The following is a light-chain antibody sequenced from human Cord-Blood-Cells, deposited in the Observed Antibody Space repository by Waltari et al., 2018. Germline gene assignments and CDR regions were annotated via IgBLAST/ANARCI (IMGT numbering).Light chain of an antibody. V-gene: IGLV3-21*04. J-gene: IGLJ3*02. CDR3: QVWDSSSDNRV. Sequence: SYVLTQPPSASVAPGKTVRITFGGNNSGGQSEQWYQQKPGQARVLVIYYASDRPSGILERFSGSNSGNTATLTISRVEAGDEADYYCQVWDSSSDNRVFGGGTKLTVL. CDR1: NSGGQS. CDR2: YAS.